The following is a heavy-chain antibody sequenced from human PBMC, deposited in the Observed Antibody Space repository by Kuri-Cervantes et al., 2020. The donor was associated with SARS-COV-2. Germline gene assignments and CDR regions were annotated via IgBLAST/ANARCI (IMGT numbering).Heavy chain of an antibody. J-gene: IGHJ4*02. CDR3: ARFSYCSSTSCYKGGLGY. Sequence: KVSCKGSGYSFTSYWIGWVSQMPGKGLEWMRIIYPGGSNTRYSPSFQSQVTISADKSISTAYLQWSSLKASDTAMYYSARFSYCSSTSCYKGGLGYWGQGTLVTVSS. V-gene: IGHV5-51*01. D-gene: IGHD2-2*02. CDR2: IYPGGSNT. CDR1: GYSFTSYW.